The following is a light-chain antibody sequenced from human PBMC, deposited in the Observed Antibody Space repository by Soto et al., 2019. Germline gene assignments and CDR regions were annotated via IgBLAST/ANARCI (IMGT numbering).Light chain of an antibody. J-gene: IGKJ4*01. V-gene: IGKV3-15*01. CDR3: QQYNKWPLT. CDR2: GVS. Sequence: EIVMTQSPATLSVSPGERAILSCRASESLSSNLAWYQQKPSQAPRPLIYGVSTRATGIPARFSGSGSGTEFTLTISSLQSEDFAVYYCQQYNKWPLTFGGGTKVEIK. CDR1: ESLSSN.